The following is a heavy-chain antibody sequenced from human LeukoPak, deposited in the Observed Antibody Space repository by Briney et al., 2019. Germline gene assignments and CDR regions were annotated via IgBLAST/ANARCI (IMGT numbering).Heavy chain of an antibody. D-gene: IGHD2-21*02. CDR1: GFTFSAYA. CDR3: ARGGHDFNPFYG. Sequence: PGGSLRLSCAASGFTFSAYAMGWVRQAPGKGLEWVSSIKGGGADPFYADSVKGRFTVSRDNSKSTLFLQLNSLRAEDTAVYYCARGGHDFNPFYGWGQGTLVTVSS. V-gene: IGHV3-23*01. CDR2: IKGGGADP. J-gene: IGHJ4*02.